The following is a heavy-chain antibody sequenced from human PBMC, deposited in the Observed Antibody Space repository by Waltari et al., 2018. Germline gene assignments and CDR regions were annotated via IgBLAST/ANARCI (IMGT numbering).Heavy chain of an antibody. J-gene: IGHJ4*02. CDR3: ARSGEMKGTVDY. CDR2: ISPFLGIS. V-gene: IGHV1-69*02. D-gene: IGHD1-1*01. Sequence: QVQLVQSGAEVKKPGSSVKVSCKASGGTLSSYTVTWVRQAPGQGLEWTGSISPFLGISKYAQSLQARLTITVDQSTNTGYMELKSLRPEDTGVYYCARSGEMKGTVDYWGQGTLVTVSS. CDR1: GGTLSSYT.